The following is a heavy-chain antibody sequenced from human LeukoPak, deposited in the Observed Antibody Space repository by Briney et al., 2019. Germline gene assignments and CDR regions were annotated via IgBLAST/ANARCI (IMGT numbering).Heavy chain of an antibody. CDR2: IYYSGST. V-gene: IGHV4-39*01. J-gene: IGHJ3*02. CDR3: ARKGSSTGDDAFDI. CDR1: GGSISSSSYY. Sequence: SETLSLTCTVSGGSISSSSYYWGWIRQPPGKGLEWIGSIYYSGSTYYNPSLKSRVTISVDTSKNQFSLKLSSVTAADTAVYYCARKGSSTGDDAFDIWGQGTMVTVSS. D-gene: IGHD1-26*01.